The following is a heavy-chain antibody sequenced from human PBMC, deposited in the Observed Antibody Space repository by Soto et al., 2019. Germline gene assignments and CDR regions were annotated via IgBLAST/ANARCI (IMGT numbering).Heavy chain of an antibody. CDR1: GFTFSNAW. Sequence: GGSLRLSCAASGFTFSNAWMNWVRQAPGKGLEWVGRIKSKTDGGTTDYAAPVKGRFTISSDDSKNTLYLQMNSLKTEDTAVYYCTTDFHITMDYYYYYGMDVWGQGTTVTVSS. J-gene: IGHJ6*02. CDR2: IKSKTDGGTT. CDR3: TTDFHITMDYYYYYGMDV. D-gene: IGHD3-10*01. V-gene: IGHV3-15*07.